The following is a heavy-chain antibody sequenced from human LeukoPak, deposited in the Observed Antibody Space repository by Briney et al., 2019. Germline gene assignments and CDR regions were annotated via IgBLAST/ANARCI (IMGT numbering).Heavy chain of an antibody. V-gene: IGHV3-48*04. D-gene: IGHD5-18*01. CDR1: GFIFSNYW. CDR3: ARDLDSYGMALGY. CDR2: ISSSGSTI. J-gene: IGHJ4*02. Sequence: GGSLRLSCATSGFIFSNYWMNWVRQAPGKGLVWVSYISSSGSTIYYADSVKGRFTISRDNAKNSLYLQMNSLRAEDTAVYYCARDLDSYGMALGYWGQGTLVTVSS.